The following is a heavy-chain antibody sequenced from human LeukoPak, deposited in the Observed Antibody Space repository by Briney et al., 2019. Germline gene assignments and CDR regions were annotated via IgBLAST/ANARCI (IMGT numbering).Heavy chain of an antibody. V-gene: IGHV4-39*01. CDR2: IYYSWDT. CDR3: ATTSYYYDSPDY. Sequence: SETLSLTCTVSGGSLSSTSYYWGWLRQPPGKGLEWIGSIYYSWDTYYNPSLKSRVTISVDTSKNQFSLKLSSVTAADTAVYYCATTSYYYDSPDYWGQGTLVTVSS. D-gene: IGHD3-22*01. CDR1: GGSLSSTSYY. J-gene: IGHJ4*02.